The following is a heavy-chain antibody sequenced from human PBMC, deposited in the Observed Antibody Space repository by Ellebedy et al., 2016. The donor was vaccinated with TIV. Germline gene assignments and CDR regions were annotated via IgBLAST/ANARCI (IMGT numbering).Heavy chain of an antibody. J-gene: IGHJ6*02. D-gene: IGHD3-10*01. Sequence: PGGSLRLSCAASGFTFSDYYMSWVRQAPGKGLEWISYISISGSDIFHADSVKDRFTISRDNAENSLYLQMNSLRAEDTAIYFCARFGSGSSYYYGMDVWGQGTTVTVS. CDR2: ISISGSDI. CDR1: GFTFSDYY. V-gene: IGHV3-11*04. CDR3: ARFGSGSSYYYGMDV.